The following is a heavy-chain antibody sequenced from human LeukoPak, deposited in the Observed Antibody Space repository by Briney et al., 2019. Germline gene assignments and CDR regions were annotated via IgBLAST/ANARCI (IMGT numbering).Heavy chain of an antibody. CDR1: GGSFSGYY. V-gene: IGHV4-34*01. Sequence: PSETLSLTCAVYGGSFSGYYWSWIRQPPGKGLEWIGEINHSGSTNYNPSLKSRVTISVDTSKNQFSLKLSSVTAADTAVYYCARGQLPYSSGRYRRAFDIWGQGTMVTVSS. J-gene: IGHJ3*02. CDR2: INHSGST. CDR3: ARGQLPYSSGRYRRAFDI. D-gene: IGHD6-19*01.